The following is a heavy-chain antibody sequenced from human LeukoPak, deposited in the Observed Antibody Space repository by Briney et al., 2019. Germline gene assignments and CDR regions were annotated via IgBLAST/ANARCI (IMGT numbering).Heavy chain of an antibody. CDR3: ARGVVAAAGRTFDF. CDR1: GDSFSYFY. J-gene: IGHJ4*02. CDR2: IYNSGST. D-gene: IGHD6-13*01. V-gene: IGHV4-59*01. Sequence: SETLSLTCTVSGDSFSYFYWSWIRQPPGKGLEWIGYIYNSGSTNYNPSLKSRVTISLDTSKNQFSLKLSSVTAAGTAVYYCARGVVAAAGRTFDFWGQGTLVTVSS.